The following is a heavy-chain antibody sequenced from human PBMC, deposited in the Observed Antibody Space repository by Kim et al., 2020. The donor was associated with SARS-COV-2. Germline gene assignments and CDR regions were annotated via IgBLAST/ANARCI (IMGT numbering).Heavy chain of an antibody. V-gene: IGHV3-21*05. D-gene: IGHD5-18*01. CDR2: IRDNRDDT. CDR3: VIYSERLMADYY. Sequence: GGSLRLSCAASGFILSNYAMNWVRQTPGEGLEWVSRIRDNRDDTDYADSVKGRFSISRDNARNSLYLQMKRLRAEDTAIYYCVIYSERLMADYYGGPGT. J-gene: IGHJ4*02. CDR1: GFILSNYA.